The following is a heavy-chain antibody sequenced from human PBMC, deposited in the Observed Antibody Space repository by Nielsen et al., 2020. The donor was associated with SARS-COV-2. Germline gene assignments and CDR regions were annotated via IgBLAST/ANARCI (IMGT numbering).Heavy chain of an antibody. CDR3: ARDHEWELDY. J-gene: IGHJ4*02. D-gene: IGHD1-26*01. CDR1: GFTFSSYS. CDR2: ISSSSSYI. Sequence: GESLKISCAASGFTFSSYSMNWVRQAPGKGLEWVSSISSSSSYIYYADSVKGRFTISRDNAKNSLYLQMNSLRAEDTAVYYCARDHEWELDYWGQGTLVTVSS. V-gene: IGHV3-21*04.